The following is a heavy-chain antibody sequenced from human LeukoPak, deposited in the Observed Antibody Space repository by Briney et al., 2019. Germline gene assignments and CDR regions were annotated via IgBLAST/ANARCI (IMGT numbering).Heavy chain of an antibody. Sequence: GGSLRLSCAASGFTFSSYAMHWVRQAPGKGLEWVAVISYDGSNKYYADSVKGRFTISRDNSKNTLYLQMNSLRAEDTAVYYCAKTPFTMIVVYYFDYWGQGTLVTVSS. J-gene: IGHJ4*02. CDR3: AKTPFTMIVVYYFDY. CDR2: ISYDGSNK. V-gene: IGHV3-30-3*01. D-gene: IGHD3-22*01. CDR1: GFTFSSYA.